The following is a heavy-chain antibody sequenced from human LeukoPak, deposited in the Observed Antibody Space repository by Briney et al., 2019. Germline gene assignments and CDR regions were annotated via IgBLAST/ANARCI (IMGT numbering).Heavy chain of an antibody. CDR3: ARDVGQLAGLS. V-gene: IGHV4-4*07. Sequence: ETLSLTCSVSGGSVRTYYWSWIRQPAGKGLEWIGRIYISGSTNYNPSLRSRVTMSLDAPENQISLKVTSVTAADTAVYYCARDVGQLAGLSWGQGTLVTVSS. D-gene: IGHD6-6*01. CDR1: GGSVRTYY. J-gene: IGHJ4*02. CDR2: IYISGST.